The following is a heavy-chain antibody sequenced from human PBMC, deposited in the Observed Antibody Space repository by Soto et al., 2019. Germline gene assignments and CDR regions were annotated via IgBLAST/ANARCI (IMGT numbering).Heavy chain of an antibody. CDR1: GFPFSSYA. D-gene: IGHD3-16*02. Sequence: DVQLLESGGGLVQPGGSLRLSCAASGFPFSSYAMSWVRQAPGKGLEWVSGISGSDGTTNYADSVKGRFTISRVNSTNTVYLQMDSLRAEDTAVYYCAKVSYDYVWGTYPYCFDYWGQGSLVTVSS. CDR3: AKVSYDYVWGTYPYCFDY. CDR2: ISGSDGTT. V-gene: IGHV3-23*01. J-gene: IGHJ4*02.